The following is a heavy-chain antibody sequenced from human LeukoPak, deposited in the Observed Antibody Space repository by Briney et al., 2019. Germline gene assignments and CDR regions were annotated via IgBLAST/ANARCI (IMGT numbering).Heavy chain of an antibody. CDR3: AKVRVGTAHFDY. Sequence: GGSLRLSCTASGFTFSGYGMTWVRQAPGKGLEWVSVISNNGGTTYYADSVKGRFTISRDNSKNTLYLQMNSLRPEDTAVYYCAKVRVGTAHFDYWGQGTLVTVSS. D-gene: IGHD2-15*01. CDR1: GFTFSGYG. J-gene: IGHJ4*02. V-gene: IGHV3-23*01. CDR2: ISNNGGTT.